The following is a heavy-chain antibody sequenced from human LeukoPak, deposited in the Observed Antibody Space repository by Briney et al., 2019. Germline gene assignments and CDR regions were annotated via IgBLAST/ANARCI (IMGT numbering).Heavy chain of an antibody. CDR1: GYTFTDYY. V-gene: IGHV1-2*02. J-gene: IGHJ4*02. D-gene: IGHD5-18*01. CDR3: ARGGAYTYGYY. Sequence: ASVKVSCKASGYTFTDYYIHWVRQAPGQGLEWMGWISPNSGGTNYAQKFQGRVTMTRDTSISAAYMELSSLRSDDTAVYYCARGGAYTYGYYWGQGTLVTVSS. CDR2: ISPNSGGT.